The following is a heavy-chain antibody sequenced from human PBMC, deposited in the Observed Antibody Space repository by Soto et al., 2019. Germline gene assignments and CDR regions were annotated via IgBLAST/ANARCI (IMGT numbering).Heavy chain of an antibody. Sequence: QVQLVQSGAEVKKPGASVKFSCKASGYIFTNYGLNWVRQAPGQGLEWMGGSSGVNYDTYYAEKYQGRVAMTADTSTTTAYMDLRNLTSDDTAVYYCARAKYGEFDAYWGQGTLVSVSS. CDR1: GYIFTNYG. D-gene: IGHD4-17*01. CDR2: SSGVNYDT. CDR3: ARAKYGEFDAY. V-gene: IGHV1-18*01. J-gene: IGHJ4*02.